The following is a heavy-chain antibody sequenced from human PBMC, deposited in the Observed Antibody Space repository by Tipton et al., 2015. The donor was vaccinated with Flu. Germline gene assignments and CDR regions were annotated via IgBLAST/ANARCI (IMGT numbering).Heavy chain of an antibody. CDR2: IHRGGNT. J-gene: IGHJ5*02. Sequence: LVKPSETLSLTCNVSGGAIRSYYWAWIRQPPGKGLEWIGNIHRGGNTYYNASLKSRVTMSVDGSRNQFSPKLTSVIASDTAVYYCARRDYSNYVSEPKNWFDPWGQGTLVTVSS. CDR1: GGAIRSYY. D-gene: IGHD4-11*01. CDR3: ARRDYSNYVSEPKNWFDP. V-gene: IGHV4-59*04.